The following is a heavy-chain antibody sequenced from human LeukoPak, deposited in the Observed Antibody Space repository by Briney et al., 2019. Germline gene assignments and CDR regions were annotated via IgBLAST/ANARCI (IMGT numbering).Heavy chain of an antibody. Sequence: GASVKVSCKASGGTFSSYAISWVRQAPGQGLEWMGRIIPILGIANYAQKFQGRVTITADKSTSTAYMELSSLRSEDTAAYYCARAPSRYYDILTGYYPDYWGQGTLVTVSS. D-gene: IGHD3-9*01. CDR2: IIPILGIA. V-gene: IGHV1-69*04. CDR1: GGTFSSYA. CDR3: ARAPSRYYDILTGYYPDY. J-gene: IGHJ4*02.